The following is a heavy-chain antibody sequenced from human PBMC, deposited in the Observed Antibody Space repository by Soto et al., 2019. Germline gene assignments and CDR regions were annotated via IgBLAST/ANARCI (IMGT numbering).Heavy chain of an antibody. Sequence: PGGSLRLSCVGSGFTFNSYAMNWVRQAPGKGLEWVAAISGGGGSTYCADSVKGRFTISRDNSKDTLYLQMNSLRAEDTAIYYCAKDRSAVTVDAFDIWGQGTMVTVS. CDR3: AKDRSAVTVDAFDI. J-gene: IGHJ3*02. D-gene: IGHD6-25*01. CDR1: GFTFNSYA. V-gene: IGHV3-23*01. CDR2: ISGGGGST.